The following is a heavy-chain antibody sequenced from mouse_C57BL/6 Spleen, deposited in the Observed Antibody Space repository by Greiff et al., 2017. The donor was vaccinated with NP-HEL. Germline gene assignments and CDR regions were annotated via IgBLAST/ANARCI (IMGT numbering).Heavy chain of an antibody. D-gene: IGHD3-2*02. CDR1: GFTFSSYT. J-gene: IGHJ2*01. CDR3: ARQEKSSGSYFDY. Sequence: EVKLMESGGGLVKPGGSLKLSCAASGFTFSSYTMSWVRQTPEKRLEWVATISGGGGNTYYPDSVKGRFTISRDNAKNTLYLQMSSLRSEDTALYYCARQEKSSGSYFDYWGQGTTLTVSS. V-gene: IGHV5-9*01. CDR2: ISGGGGNT.